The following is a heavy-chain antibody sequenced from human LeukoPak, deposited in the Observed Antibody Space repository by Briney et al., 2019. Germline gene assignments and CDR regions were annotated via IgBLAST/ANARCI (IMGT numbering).Heavy chain of an antibody. J-gene: IGHJ4*02. CDR3: AIDPRRSSWSVSY. CDR2: ISNSGSTI. D-gene: IGHD6-13*01. V-gene: IGHV3-48*03. CDR1: GFTFRNYG. Sequence: GGSLRLSCAASGFTFRNYGMNWVRQAPGKGLEWVSYISNSGSTIYYADPVKGRFTISRDNAKSSLYLQMNSLRAEDTAIYYCAIDPRRSSWSVSYWGQGTLVTVFS.